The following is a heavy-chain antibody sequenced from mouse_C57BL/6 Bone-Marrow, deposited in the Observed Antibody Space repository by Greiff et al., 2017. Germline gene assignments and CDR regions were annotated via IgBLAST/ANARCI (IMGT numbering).Heavy chain of an antibody. CDR2: IHPNSGST. D-gene: IGHD1-1*01. J-gene: IGHJ3*01. CDR3: ARTTTVVAPPGFAY. Sequence: QVQLQQPGAELVKPGASVKLSCKASGYTFTSYWMHWVKQRPGQGLEWIGMIHPNSGSTNYNEKFKSKATLTVDKSSSTAYMQLSSLTSEDSAVYYCARTTTVVAPPGFAYWGQGTLVTVSA. CDR1: GYTFTSYW. V-gene: IGHV1-64*01.